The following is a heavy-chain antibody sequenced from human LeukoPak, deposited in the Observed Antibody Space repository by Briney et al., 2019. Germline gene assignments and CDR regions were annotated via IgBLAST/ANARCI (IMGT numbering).Heavy chain of an antibody. Sequence: GGSLRLSCAASGFTFSSYSMDWVRQAPGKGLEWVSSISSSSSYIYYADSVKGRFTISRDNAKNSLYLQMNSLRAEDTAVYYCARDDRYSYGYYFDYWGQGTLVTVSS. D-gene: IGHD5-18*01. J-gene: IGHJ4*02. CDR3: ARDDRYSYGYYFDY. CDR1: GFTFSSYS. CDR2: ISSSSSYI. V-gene: IGHV3-21*01.